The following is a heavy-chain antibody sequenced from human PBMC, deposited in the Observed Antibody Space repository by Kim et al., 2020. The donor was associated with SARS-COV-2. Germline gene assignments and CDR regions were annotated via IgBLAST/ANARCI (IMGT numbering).Heavy chain of an antibody. CDR2: IKSKTDGGTT. Sequence: GGSLRLSCAAPGFTFSNAWMSWVRQAPGKGLEWVGRIKSKTDGGTTDYAAPVKGRFTISRDDSKNTLYLQMNSLKTEDTAVYYCTTRQWELKIGADDAFDIWGQGTMVTVSS. CDR3: TTRQWELKIGADDAFDI. D-gene: IGHD1-26*01. CDR1: GFTFSNAW. J-gene: IGHJ3*02. V-gene: IGHV3-15*01.